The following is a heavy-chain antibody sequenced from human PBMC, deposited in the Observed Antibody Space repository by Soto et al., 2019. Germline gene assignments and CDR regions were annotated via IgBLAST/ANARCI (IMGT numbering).Heavy chain of an antibody. J-gene: IGHJ4*02. Sequence: QVQLVQSGAEVKKPGSSVKVSRKASGGTFSSYAISWVRQAPGQGLEWMGGIIPIFGTANYAQKFQGRVTITADESTSTAYMELSSLRSEDTAVYYCATTIASSETMFIIAVAGTYFDYWGQGTLVTVSS. D-gene: IGHD6-19*01. CDR2: IIPIFGTA. V-gene: IGHV1-69*01. CDR3: ATTIASSETMFIIAVAGTYFDY. CDR1: GGTFSSYA.